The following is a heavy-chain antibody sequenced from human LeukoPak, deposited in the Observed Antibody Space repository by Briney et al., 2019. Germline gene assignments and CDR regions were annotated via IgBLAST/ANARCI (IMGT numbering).Heavy chain of an antibody. CDR3: ARDYYDSSGYYYNWFDP. D-gene: IGHD3-22*01. CDR1: GYTFTSYD. CDR2: MSPNSGNT. V-gene: IGHV1-8*01. Sequence: GASVKVSCKASGYTFTSYDINWVRQATGQGLEWMGWMSPNSGNTGYAQKFQGRVTMTRNTSISTAYMELSSLRSEDTAVYYCARDYYDSSGYYYNWFDPWGQGTLVTVSS. J-gene: IGHJ5*02.